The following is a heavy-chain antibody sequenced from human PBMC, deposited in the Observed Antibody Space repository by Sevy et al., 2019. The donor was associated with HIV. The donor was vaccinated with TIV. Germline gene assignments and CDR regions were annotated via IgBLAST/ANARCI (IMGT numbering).Heavy chain of an antibody. D-gene: IGHD2-15*01. V-gene: IGHV4-59*13. CDR3: ARDLGYCSGGSGYSDGMDV. CDR2: IYYSGST. Sequence: SETLSLTCTVSGGSISSYYWSWIRQPPGKGLEWIGSIYYSGSTNYNPSLKSRVTISVDTSKNQFSLKPSSVTAADTAVYYWARDLGYCSGGSGYSDGMDVWGQGTTVTVSS. CDR1: GGSISSYY. J-gene: IGHJ6*02.